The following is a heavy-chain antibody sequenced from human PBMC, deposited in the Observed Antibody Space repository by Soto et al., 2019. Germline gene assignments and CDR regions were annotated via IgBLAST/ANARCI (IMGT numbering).Heavy chain of an antibody. CDR1: GFTVSSNY. J-gene: IGHJ4*02. V-gene: IGHV3-66*01. D-gene: IGHD6-25*01. CDR3: AGGGYGDY. CDR2: IYSGGST. Sequence: EVQLVESGGSLVQPGGSLRLSCAASGFTVSSNYMSWVRQAPGKGLEWVSVIYSGGSTNYADSVKGRFTISRDNSKNTLYLQVNSLRVEDTAVYFCAGGGYGDYWGRGTLVTVSS.